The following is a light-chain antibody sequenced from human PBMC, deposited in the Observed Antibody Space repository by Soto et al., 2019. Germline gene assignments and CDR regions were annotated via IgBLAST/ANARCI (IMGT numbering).Light chain of an antibody. CDR2: KDS. V-gene: IGLV3-16*01. CDR3: LSADRTGPYPWV. CDR1: ALAKKY. Sequence: SYELTQPPSVSVSLGQMARITCCGEALAKKYGHWCQQKAGQFPVSGIYKDSERPSGIPDRYSGSSSGTIVTLGISGVQAEDKPDYHCLSADRTGPYPWVFGGGTQLTVL. J-gene: IGLJ3*02.